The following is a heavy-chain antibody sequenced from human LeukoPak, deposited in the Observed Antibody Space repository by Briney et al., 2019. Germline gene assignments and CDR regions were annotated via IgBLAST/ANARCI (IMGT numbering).Heavy chain of an antibody. J-gene: IGHJ6*03. V-gene: IGHV1-8*03. Sequence: GASVKVSCKASGYTFTSYDINWVRQATGQGLEWMGWMNPNSGNTGYAQKFQGRVTITRNTTISTAYMELSSLRSEDTAVYYCARGVFHRDIVAPYYYYYMDVWGKGTTVTVSS. CDR1: GYTFTSYD. CDR2: MNPNSGNT. D-gene: IGHD2-15*01. CDR3: ARGVFHRDIVAPYYYYYMDV.